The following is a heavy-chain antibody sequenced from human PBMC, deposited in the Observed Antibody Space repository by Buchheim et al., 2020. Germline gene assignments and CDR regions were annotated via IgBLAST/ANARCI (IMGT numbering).Heavy chain of an antibody. D-gene: IGHD6-19*01. CDR2: ISYDGSNK. CDR1: GFTFSSYA. J-gene: IGHJ4*02. V-gene: IGHV3-30*04. CDR3: ARFNRIAVAGKGY. Sequence: QVQLVESGGGVVQPGRSLRLSCAASGFTFSSYAMRWVRQAPGKGLEWVAVISYDGSNKYYADSVKGRFTISRDNSKNTLYLQMNSLRAEDTAVYYCARFNRIAVAGKGYWGQGTL.